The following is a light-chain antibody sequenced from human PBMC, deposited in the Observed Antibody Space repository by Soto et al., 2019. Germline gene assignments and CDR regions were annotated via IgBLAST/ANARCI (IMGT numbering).Light chain of an antibody. CDR2: GAS. CDR1: QSIDSNY. CDR3: QHYGTSPGT. J-gene: IGKJ1*01. V-gene: IGKV3-20*01. Sequence: EIVLPQSPGTLSLSPGERATLSCRASQSIDSNYLGWYQQKPGQTPRLLIYGASSRATGIPDRFSGSGSGTDFTLTICRLEPEDFAVYYCQHYGTSPGTFGQGTKVDI.